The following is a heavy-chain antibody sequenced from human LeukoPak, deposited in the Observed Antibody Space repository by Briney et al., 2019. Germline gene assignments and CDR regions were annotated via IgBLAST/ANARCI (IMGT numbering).Heavy chain of an antibody. Sequence: GESLKISCKGSGYSFTNYWIGWVRQMPGKGLEWMGIIYPGDSYTRYSPSFQGQVTISADKSISTAYLQWSSLKASDTAMYYCARREYSSSSGAFDIWGQGTMVTVSS. CDR3: ARREYSSSSGAFDI. J-gene: IGHJ3*02. CDR1: GYSFTNYW. V-gene: IGHV5-51*01. D-gene: IGHD6-6*01. CDR2: IYPGDSYT.